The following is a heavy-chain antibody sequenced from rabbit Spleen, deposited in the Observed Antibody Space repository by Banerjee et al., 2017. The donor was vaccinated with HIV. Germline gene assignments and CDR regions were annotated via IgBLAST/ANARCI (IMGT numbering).Heavy chain of an antibody. J-gene: IGHJ4*01. CDR1: GFSFSSSYW. Sequence: EESGGDLVKPEGSLTLTCTASGFSFSSSYWICWVRQAPGKGLEWIACIYTGTSGTTYYASWAKGRFTISKSTSLNTVTLQMTSLTAADTATYFCARRGDYSLSWRATDFNLWGPGTLVTVS. D-gene: IGHD4-1*01. V-gene: IGHV1S45*01. CDR3: ARRGDYSLSWRATDFNL. CDR2: IYTGTSGTT.